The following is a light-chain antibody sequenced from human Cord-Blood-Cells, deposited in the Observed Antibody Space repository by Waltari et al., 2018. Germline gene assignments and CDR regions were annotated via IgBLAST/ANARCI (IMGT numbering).Light chain of an antibody. CDR3: SSYTSSSTLV. CDR2: DVS. V-gene: IGLV2-14*01. Sequence: QSALTQPASVSGSPGQSTTISCPGTSSDVGGYNYVSCYQQHPGKAPKLMIYDVSNRPSGVSNRFSGSKSGNTASLTISGLQAEDEADYYCSSYTSSSTLVFGGGTKLTVL. J-gene: IGLJ2*01. CDR1: SSDVGGYNY.